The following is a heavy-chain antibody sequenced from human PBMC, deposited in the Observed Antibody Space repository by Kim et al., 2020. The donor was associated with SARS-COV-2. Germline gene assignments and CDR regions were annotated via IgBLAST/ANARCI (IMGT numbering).Heavy chain of an antibody. CDR2: ISYDGSNK. Sequence: GGSLRLSCAASGFTFSSYAMHWVRQAPGKGLECVAVISYDGSNKYYADSVKGRFTISRDNSKNTLYLQMNSLRAEDTAVYYCAREELGYCSGGSCYSFDYWGQGTLVTVSS. V-gene: IGHV3-30-3*01. CDR1: GFTFSSYA. CDR3: AREELGYCSGGSCYSFDY. J-gene: IGHJ4*02. D-gene: IGHD2-15*01.